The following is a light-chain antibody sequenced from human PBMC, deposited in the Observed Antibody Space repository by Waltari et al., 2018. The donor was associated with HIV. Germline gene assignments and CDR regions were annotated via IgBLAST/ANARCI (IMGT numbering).Light chain of an antibody. CDR2: EVS. Sequence: SCAGTSGDIGEDSYVSWFQHHPTKAPKRIMFEVSNRPSGVSNRFSGSKSGNPASLPISGRQAEDGADYYCSSYTTIYTWVFGGGTKLTVL. J-gene: IGLJ3*02. CDR1: SGDIGEDSY. CDR3: SSYTTIYTWV. V-gene: IGLV2-14*01.